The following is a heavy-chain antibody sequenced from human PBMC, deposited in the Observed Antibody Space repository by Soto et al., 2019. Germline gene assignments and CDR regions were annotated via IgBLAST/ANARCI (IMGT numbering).Heavy chain of an antibody. CDR2: ISVSGGST. CDR3: ARDDADDFWSGYRFDY. CDR1: GFTFRSFA. Sequence: GGSLRLSCAASGFTFRSFAMSWVRQAPGKGLEWVSAISVSGGSTNYADSVKGRFTISRDNSKNTLYLHMNSLRADDTAVYYCARDDADDFWSGYRFDYWGQGTLVTVSS. V-gene: IGHV3-23*01. D-gene: IGHD3-3*01. J-gene: IGHJ4*02.